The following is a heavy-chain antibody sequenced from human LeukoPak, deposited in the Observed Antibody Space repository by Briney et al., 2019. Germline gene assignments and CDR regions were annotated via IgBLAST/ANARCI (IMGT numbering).Heavy chain of an antibody. CDR1: GFTFDDYA. J-gene: IGHJ6*02. CDR3: ARSYDILTGYYSRYYYYGMDV. D-gene: IGHD3-9*01. Sequence: GGSLRLSCAASGFTFDDYAMHWVRQAPGKGLEWVSYISSSGSTIYYADSVKGRFTISRDNAKNSLYLQMNSLRAEDTAVYYCARSYDILTGYYSRYYYYGMDVWGQGTTVTVSS. V-gene: IGHV3-48*03. CDR2: ISSSGSTI.